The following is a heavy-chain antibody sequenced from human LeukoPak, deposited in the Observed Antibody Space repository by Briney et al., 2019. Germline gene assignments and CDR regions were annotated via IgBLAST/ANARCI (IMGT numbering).Heavy chain of an antibody. CDR3: ARMGRYCSSTACHFDN. V-gene: IGHV3-48*01. CDR1: GFTFSNYA. D-gene: IGHD2-2*01. J-gene: IGHJ4*02. CDR2: ISSGSGTI. Sequence: GGSLRLSCVASGFTFSNYAMGWVRQAPGKGLEWIADISSGSGTIYYIDSLKGRVTISRDNAKNSMFLQMNSLRAEDTAVYYCARMGRYCSSTACHFDNWGQGTLVTVSS.